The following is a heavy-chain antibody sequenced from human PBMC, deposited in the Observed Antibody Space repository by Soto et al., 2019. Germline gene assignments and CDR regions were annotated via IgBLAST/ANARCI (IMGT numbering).Heavy chain of an antibody. CDR3: ARYYPRGYYFDS. CDR1: GDSISPYY. V-gene: IGHV4-59*01. D-gene: IGHD1-26*01. Sequence: SSETLSLTCTVSGDSISPYYWGWIRQPPGKGLEWIGFIYYTRSTNYNPSLKSRVTISVDTSNNQFSLRLTSVTAADTAVYYCARYYPRGYYFDSWGPGSLVTVSS. J-gene: IGHJ4*02. CDR2: IYYTRST.